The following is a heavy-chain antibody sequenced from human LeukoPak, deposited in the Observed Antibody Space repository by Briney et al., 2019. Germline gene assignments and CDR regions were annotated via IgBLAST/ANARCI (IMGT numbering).Heavy chain of an antibody. Sequence: PGGSLRLSCAASGFTFSSYSMNWVRQAPGKGLEWVSSISSSSYIYYADSVKGRFTISRDNAKNSLYLQMNSLRAEDTAVYYCARDLPGRWELLRFDYYYYGMDVWGQGTTVTVSS. J-gene: IGHJ6*02. D-gene: IGHD1-26*01. CDR1: GFTFSSYS. CDR3: ARDLPGRWELLRFDYYYYGMDV. V-gene: IGHV3-21*01. CDR2: ISSSSYI.